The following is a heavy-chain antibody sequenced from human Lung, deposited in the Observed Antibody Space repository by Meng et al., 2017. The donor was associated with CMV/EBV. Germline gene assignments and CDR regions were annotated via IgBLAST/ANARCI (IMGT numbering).Heavy chain of an antibody. J-gene: IGHJ4*02. Sequence: QGQLKDYAPRLGQPPQTLSRHCAISSDSVSSNSAGWTRIRQSPSRGLNWLGRTYYRSKWYNDYAVSVKSRITINPDTSKNQFSLQLNSVTPEDTAVYYCARGGMGLDYWGQGTLVTVSS. CDR2: TYYRSKWYN. V-gene: IGHV6-1*01. CDR3: ARGGMGLDY. D-gene: IGHD3-16*01. CDR1: SDSVSSNSAG.